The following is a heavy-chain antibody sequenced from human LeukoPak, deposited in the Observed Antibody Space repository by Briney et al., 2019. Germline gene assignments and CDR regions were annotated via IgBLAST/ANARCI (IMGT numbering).Heavy chain of an antibody. V-gene: IGHV1-18*01. CDR2: ISAYNGNT. CDR1: GYTFTSYG. Sequence: ASVKVSCKASGYTFTSYGISWVRQAPGQGLEWMGWISAYNGNTNYAQKLQGRVSMNTNTSTSTAYMELRSLTSDVTAVYYFARTRPSDYYYMDVWGKGTTVTVSS. CDR3: ARTRPSDYYYMDV. J-gene: IGHJ6*03.